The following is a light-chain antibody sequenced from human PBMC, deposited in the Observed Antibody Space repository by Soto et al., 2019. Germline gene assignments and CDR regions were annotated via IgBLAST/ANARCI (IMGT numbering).Light chain of an antibody. V-gene: IGKV3-20*01. J-gene: IGKJ1*01. Sequence: EIVLTQSPGTLSLSPGQRATLSCRASQNVNNYLAWYQHKPGQAPRLLIYGASSRATGIPDRISGSGSGTDFTLNISTLEPDDSAVYYCQQFAVAPWTFGQGTKVEIK. CDR3: QQFAVAPWT. CDR1: QNVNNY. CDR2: GAS.